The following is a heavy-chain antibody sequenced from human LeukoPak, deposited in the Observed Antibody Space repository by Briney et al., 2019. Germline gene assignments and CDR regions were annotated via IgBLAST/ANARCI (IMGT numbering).Heavy chain of an antibody. CDR3: ARVVSGGSGADFDY. CDR2: IKQDGSEK. V-gene: IGHV3-7*01. CDR1: GFTFSSYW. J-gene: IGHJ4*02. Sequence: GGSLRLSCAASGFTFSSYWMSWVRQAPGKGLEWVANIKQDGSEKYYVDSVKGRFTISRDNAKNSLYPQMNSLRAEDTAVYYCARVVSGGSGADFDYWGQGTLVTVSS. D-gene: IGHD3-10*01.